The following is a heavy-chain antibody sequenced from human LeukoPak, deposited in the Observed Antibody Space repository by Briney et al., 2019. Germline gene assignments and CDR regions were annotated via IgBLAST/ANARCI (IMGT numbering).Heavy chain of an antibody. CDR2: IWYDGSNK. V-gene: IGHV3-33*08. Sequence: GGSLRLSCAASGFTFSNYAMRWVRQAPGKGLEWVAVIWYDGSNKYYADSVKGRFTISRDNSKNTLYLQMNSLRAEDTAVYYCAKSGYSGYDHDYWGQGTLVTVSS. J-gene: IGHJ4*02. CDR3: AKSGYSGYDHDY. CDR1: GFTFSNYA. D-gene: IGHD5-12*01.